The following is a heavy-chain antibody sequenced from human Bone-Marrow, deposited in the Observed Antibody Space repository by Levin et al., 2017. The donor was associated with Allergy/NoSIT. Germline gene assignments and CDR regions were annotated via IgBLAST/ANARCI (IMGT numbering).Heavy chain of an antibody. V-gene: IGHV3-23*01. D-gene: IGHD1-26*01. J-gene: IGHJ4*02. CDR3: AKDRFRVGASNIDH. CDR2: ISGSGDST. CDR1: GVTFSSYA. Sequence: RSGGSLRLSCAVSGVTFSSYAMSWVRQAPGKGLEWVSGISGSGDSTYYADSFKGRFTIARDNSKNTLYLQVISLRAEDTAIYYCAKDRFRVGASNIDHWGLGTLVTVSS.